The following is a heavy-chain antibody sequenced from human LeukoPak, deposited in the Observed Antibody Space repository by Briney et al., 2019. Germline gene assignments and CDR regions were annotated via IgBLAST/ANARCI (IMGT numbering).Heavy chain of an antibody. Sequence: GGSLRLSCEASGFTFGNYAFSWVRQAPGKGLEWVSAISGSAFMSYYADSLKGRFTVSRDNSKNTVYLQMNTLRAEDTGIYYCAKDLFGAVILTFDTWGPGALVTVSS. CDR1: GFTFGNYA. V-gene: IGHV3-23*01. CDR3: AKDLFGAVILTFDT. CDR2: ISGSAFMS. D-gene: IGHD2-15*01. J-gene: IGHJ4*02.